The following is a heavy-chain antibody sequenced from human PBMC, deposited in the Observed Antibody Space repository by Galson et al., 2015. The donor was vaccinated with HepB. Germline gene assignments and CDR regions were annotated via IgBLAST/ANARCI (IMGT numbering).Heavy chain of an antibody. D-gene: IGHD1-26*01. CDR3: AKDAPTWYSSSYYHFDY. Sequence: SLRLSCAVSGFTFSDYGLHWVRRAPGQGLEWVAFVSFDGSNTHYADSVKGRFAISRDTSNNTLYLHMNSLGPEDTAVYYCAKDAPTWYSSSYYHFDYWGQGALVTVSS. CDR2: VSFDGSNT. J-gene: IGHJ4*02. V-gene: IGHV3-30*18. CDR1: GFTFSDYG.